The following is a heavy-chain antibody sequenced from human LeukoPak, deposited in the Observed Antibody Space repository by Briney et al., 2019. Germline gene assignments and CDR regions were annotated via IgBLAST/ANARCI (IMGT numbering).Heavy chain of an antibody. CDR1: GGSISSYY. Sequence: SETLSLTCTVSGGSISSYYWSWIRQPPGKGLEWIGYIYYSGSTNYNPSLKSRVTISVDTSKNQFSLKLSSVTAADTAVYYCARFPVFSSSWYGYYYYYYMDVWGKGTTVTVSS. V-gene: IGHV4-59*01. CDR2: IYYSGST. CDR3: ARFPVFSSSWYGYYYYYYMDV. D-gene: IGHD6-13*01. J-gene: IGHJ6*03.